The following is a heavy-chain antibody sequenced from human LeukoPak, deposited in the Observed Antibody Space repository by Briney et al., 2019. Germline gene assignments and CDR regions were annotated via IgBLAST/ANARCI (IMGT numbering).Heavy chain of an antibody. CDR3: ARAARNYYGSGSYTPHFDY. V-gene: IGHV3-48*03. CDR2: ISSSGSTI. Sequence: GGSLRLSCAASGFTFSSYEMNGVRQAPGKGLEWVSYISSSGSTIYYADSVKGRFTISRDNAKNSLYLQMNTLRAEDTAVYYCARAARNYYGSGSYTPHFDYWGQGTLVTVSS. CDR1: GFTFSSYE. D-gene: IGHD3-10*01. J-gene: IGHJ4*02.